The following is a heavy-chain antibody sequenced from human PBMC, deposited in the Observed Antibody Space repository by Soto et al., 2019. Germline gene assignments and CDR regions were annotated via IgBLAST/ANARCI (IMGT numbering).Heavy chain of an antibody. Sequence: QVQLQESGPGLVKPSGTLSLTCAVSGDSISSTNWWTWVRQTPGNGLEWIGEIYQSGSTNYNPSLQSRVTILADKSKNQFSLKRTSLTAADTAVYYCARARWHAGYYFYGMDVWGQGTTVSVS. CDR1: GDSISSTNW. CDR2: IYQSGST. J-gene: IGHJ6*02. CDR3: ARARWHAGYYFYGMDV. D-gene: IGHD2-15*01. V-gene: IGHV4-4*02.